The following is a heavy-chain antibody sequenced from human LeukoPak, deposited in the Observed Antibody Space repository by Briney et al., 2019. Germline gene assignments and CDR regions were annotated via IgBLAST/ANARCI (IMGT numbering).Heavy chain of an antibody. V-gene: IGHV4-34*01. CDR2: INHSGST. D-gene: IGHD1-26*01. Sequence: SETLSLTCAVYGGSFSGYYWSWIRQPPGKGLEWIGEINHSGSTNYNPSLKSRVTISVDTSKNQFSLKLSSVTAADTAVYYCASSGAIYAFDIWGQGTMVTVSS. J-gene: IGHJ3*02. CDR3: ASSGAIYAFDI. CDR1: GGSFSGYY.